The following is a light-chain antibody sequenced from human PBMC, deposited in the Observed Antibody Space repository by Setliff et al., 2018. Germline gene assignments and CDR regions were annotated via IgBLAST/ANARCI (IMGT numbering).Light chain of an antibody. V-gene: IGLV2-14*01. CDR1: STDVGDYHY. J-gene: IGLJ1*01. Sequence: QSVLTQPASVSGSPGQSITISCTGASTDVGDYHYVSWYQQHPGKAPKLIIYEVSNRPSGVSNRFSGSKSGNTASLTISRLQTEDEADYYCTSYTISSTEVFGTGT. CDR2: EVS. CDR3: TSYTISSTEV.